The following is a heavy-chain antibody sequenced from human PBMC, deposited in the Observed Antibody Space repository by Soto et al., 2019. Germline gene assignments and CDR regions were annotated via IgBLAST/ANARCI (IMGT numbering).Heavy chain of an antibody. Sequence: QVQLQESGPGLVKPSWTLSLTCAVSRGSISSSYWWRWVRQPPGKGLEWIGEIYHSGNTNYNPSLKSRVTMALDKSKIQCSLKLRSVTAAETAVYYCARSDTSMADYWGQGTLVTVSS. CDR3: ARSDTSMADY. J-gene: IGHJ4*02. CDR1: RGSISSSYW. V-gene: IGHV4-4*02. CDR2: IYHSGNT. D-gene: IGHD5-18*01.